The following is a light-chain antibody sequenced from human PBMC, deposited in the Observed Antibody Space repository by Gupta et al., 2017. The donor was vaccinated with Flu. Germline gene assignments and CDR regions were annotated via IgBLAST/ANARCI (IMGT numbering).Light chain of an antibody. CDR1: QSRNIY. CDR3: QQDERSPWT. Sequence: PATRSLAPGERAALSCRASQSRNIYLAWYQQKPGQPPRLLMSGASNRATGVPARFRGSGYGTDFTLTITRLQAEDVAVYYCQQDERSPWTLGQGTKVEIK. J-gene: IGKJ1*01. V-gene: IGKV3-15*01. CDR2: GAS.